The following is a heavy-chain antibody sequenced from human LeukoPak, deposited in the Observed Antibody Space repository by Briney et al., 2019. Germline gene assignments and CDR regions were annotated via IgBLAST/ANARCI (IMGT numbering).Heavy chain of an antibody. CDR3: AKDQYSSSWYLAFDI. J-gene: IGHJ3*02. Sequence: PGGSLRLSCAASGFTFSSYGMNWVRQAPGKGLEWVAFISYDGSNKYYADSVKGRFTISRDNSKNTLYLQMNSLRAEDTAVYYCAKDQYSSSWYLAFDIWGQGTMVTVSS. D-gene: IGHD6-13*01. CDR2: ISYDGSNK. V-gene: IGHV3-30*18. CDR1: GFTFSSYG.